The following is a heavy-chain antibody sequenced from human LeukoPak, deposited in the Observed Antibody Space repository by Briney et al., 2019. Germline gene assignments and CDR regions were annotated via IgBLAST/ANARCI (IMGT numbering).Heavy chain of an antibody. CDR1: GFTFSSYS. CDR2: ISSSSSTI. V-gene: IGHV3-48*04. CDR3: ARGLSGYDSKRHYYYMDV. D-gene: IGHD5-12*01. J-gene: IGHJ6*03. Sequence: PGGSLRLSCAASGFTFSSYSMNWVRQAPGKGLEWVSYISSSSSTIYYADSVKGRFTISRDNAKNSLYLQMNSLRAEDTAVYYCARGLSGYDSKRHYYYMDVWAKGPRSPSP.